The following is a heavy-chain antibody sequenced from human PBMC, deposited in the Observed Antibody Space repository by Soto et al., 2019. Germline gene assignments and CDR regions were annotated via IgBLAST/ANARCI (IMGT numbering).Heavy chain of an antibody. CDR2: IYYSGST. V-gene: IGHV4-59*11. CDR3: ARGHNLGGSTFDI. J-gene: IGHJ3*02. CDR1: GGSIFSHY. Sequence: PSATLSLTCTVSGGSIFSHYWGWIRQPPGKGLEYIGYIYYSGSTNYNPSLKSRVTISVDMSREQFSLKLTSVTAADTAVYYCARGHNLGGSTFDIWGQGTSVTVS. D-gene: IGHD3-16*01.